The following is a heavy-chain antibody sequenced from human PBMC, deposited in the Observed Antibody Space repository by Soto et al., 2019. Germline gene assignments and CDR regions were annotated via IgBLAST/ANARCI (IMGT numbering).Heavy chain of an antibody. D-gene: IGHD2-8*01. V-gene: IGHV3-53*02. CDR2: IYSGGST. CDR3: ARERDGHNPNWFDL. Sequence: EVQVVETGGGLIQPGGSLRLSCAVSGFTVSSYYMSWVRQPPGKGPEWVSDIYSGGSTYYADSVKGRFTISRDNYKNTPYLQVNSLRAEDTAVYYCARERDGHNPNWFDLWGQGNLVTVSS. CDR1: GFTVSSYY. J-gene: IGHJ5*02.